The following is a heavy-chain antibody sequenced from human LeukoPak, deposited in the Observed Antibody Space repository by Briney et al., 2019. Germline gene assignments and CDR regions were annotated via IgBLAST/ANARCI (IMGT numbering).Heavy chain of an antibody. J-gene: IGHJ5*02. CDR1: GFTFSSYA. CDR2: ISYDGSNK. CDR3: ARDHDILTGYLITNWFDP. V-gene: IGHV3-30-3*01. D-gene: IGHD3-9*01. Sequence: PGGSLRLSCAASGFTFSSYAMHWVRQAPGKGLEWVAVISYDGSNKYYADSVKGRFTISRDNSKNTLYLQMNSLRAEDTAVYYCARDHDILTGYLITNWFDPWGQGTLVTVSS.